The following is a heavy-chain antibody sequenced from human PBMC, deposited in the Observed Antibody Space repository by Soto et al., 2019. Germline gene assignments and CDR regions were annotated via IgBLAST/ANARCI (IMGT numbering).Heavy chain of an antibody. Sequence: QVQLQQSGPGLVKPSQTLSLTCVISGDSVSSNIDNTGWNWIRQSPSRGLEWLGRTNYRSKWFYDYAVSVKSRVTINPDTSKNHFAVQLNSVTPEDTAMYYCVREMDRAFDIWGQGTLVTVSS. CDR3: VREMDRAFDI. CDR1: GDSVSSNIDNTG. V-gene: IGHV6-1*01. J-gene: IGHJ3*02. CDR2: TNYRSKWFY.